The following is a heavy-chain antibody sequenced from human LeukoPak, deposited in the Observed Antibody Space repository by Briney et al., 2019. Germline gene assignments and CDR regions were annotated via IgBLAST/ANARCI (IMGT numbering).Heavy chain of an antibody. J-gene: IGHJ1*01. Sequence: PGGSLRLSCAASGFTFDDYAMHWVRQAPGKGLEWVSLISWDGGSTYYADSVKGRFTISRDNSKNSLYLQMNSLRAEDTALYYCAKGTDTMIVVAEYFQHWGQGTLVTVSS. CDR1: GFTFDDYA. D-gene: IGHD3-22*01. V-gene: IGHV3-43D*03. CDR2: ISWDGGST. CDR3: AKGTDTMIVVAEYFQH.